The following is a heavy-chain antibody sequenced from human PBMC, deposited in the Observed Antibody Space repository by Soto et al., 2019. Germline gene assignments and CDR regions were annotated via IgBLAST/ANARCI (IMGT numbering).Heavy chain of an antibody. Sequence: PSETLSLTCTVSGGSISSGDYYWSWIRHPPGKGLEWIGYIYYSGSTNYNPSLKSRVTISVDKSKNQFSLKLSSVTAADTAVYYCARALAVADAFDIWGQGTMLTV. CDR2: IYYSGST. D-gene: IGHD6-19*01. CDR1: GGSISSGDYY. V-gene: IGHV4-30-4*01. CDR3: ARALAVADAFDI. J-gene: IGHJ3*02.